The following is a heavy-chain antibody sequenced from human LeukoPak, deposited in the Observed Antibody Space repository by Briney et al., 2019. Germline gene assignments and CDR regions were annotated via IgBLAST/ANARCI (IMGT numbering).Heavy chain of an antibody. CDR1: GGSISSGGYY. V-gene: IGHV4-61*02. D-gene: IGHD6-6*01. CDR3: ARDSSSSVAFDI. CDR2: IYTSGST. Sequence: SETLSLTCTVSGGSISSGGYYWSWIRQPAGKGLEWIGRIYTSGSTNYNPSLKSRVTMSVDTSKNQFSLKLSSVTAADTAVYYCARDSSSSVAFDIWGQGTMVTVSS. J-gene: IGHJ3*02.